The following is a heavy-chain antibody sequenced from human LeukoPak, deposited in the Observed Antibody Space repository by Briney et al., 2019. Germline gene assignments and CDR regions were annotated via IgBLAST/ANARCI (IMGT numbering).Heavy chain of an antibody. CDR2: INPNSGGT. V-gene: IGHV1-2*02. D-gene: IGHD2-15*01. CDR1: GYTFTYYY. Sequence: ASVKVSCKASGYTFTYYYMHWVRQAPGQGLEWMGWINPNSGGTNYAQKFQGRVTMTRDTSISTAYMELSRLRSDDTAVYYCARYCSGGSCYPFDYWGQGTLVTVSS. CDR3: ARYCSGGSCYPFDY. J-gene: IGHJ4*02.